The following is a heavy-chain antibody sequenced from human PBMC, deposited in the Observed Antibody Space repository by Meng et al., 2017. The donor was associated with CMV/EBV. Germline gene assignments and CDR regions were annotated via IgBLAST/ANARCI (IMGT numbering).Heavy chain of an antibody. J-gene: IGHJ6*02. CDR2: ISSSSSTI. CDR1: GFTFSSYA. V-gene: IGHV3-48*04. D-gene: IGHD2-2*01. Sequence: GESLKISCAASGFTFSSYAMHWVRQAPGKGLEWVSYISSSSSTIYYADSVKSRFTISRDNAKNSLYLQMNSLRAEDTAVYYCAREDIVVVPAASYYGMDVWGQGTTVTVSS. CDR3: AREDIVVVPAASYYGMDV.